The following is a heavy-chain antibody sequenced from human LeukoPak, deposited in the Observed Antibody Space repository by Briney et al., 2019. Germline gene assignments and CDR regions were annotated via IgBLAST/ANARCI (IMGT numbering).Heavy chain of an antibody. V-gene: IGHV4-39*07. CDR3: ARDPSTVVTQSYFDD. Sequence: SETLSLTCTVSGGSISSSNYYWGWIRKPPGKGLEWIGSISYIGSTYYNPSLKSRVTISVDTSKNQFSLKLNSVTAADTAVYYCARDPSTVVTQSYFDDWGQGTLVTVSS. J-gene: IGHJ4*02. CDR1: GGSISSSNYY. CDR2: ISYIGST. D-gene: IGHD4-23*01.